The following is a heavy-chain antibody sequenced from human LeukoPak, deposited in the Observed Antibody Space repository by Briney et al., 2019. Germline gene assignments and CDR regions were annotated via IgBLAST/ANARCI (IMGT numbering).Heavy chain of an antibody. V-gene: IGHV1-69*13. D-gene: IGHD6-19*01. Sequence: AVKVSCKASGCAFSSYANSRVRQPPAPGMEWMGGIIPIFGTANYAQKFQGRVTITADESTSTAYMELSSLRSEDTAVYYCASRIAVDNWFDPWGQGTLVTVSS. CDR1: GCAFSSYA. J-gene: IGHJ5*02. CDR2: IIPIFGTA. CDR3: ASRIAVDNWFDP.